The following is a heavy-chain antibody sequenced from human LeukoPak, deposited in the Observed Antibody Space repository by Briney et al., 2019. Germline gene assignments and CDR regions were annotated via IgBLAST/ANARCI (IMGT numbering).Heavy chain of an antibody. CDR2: IYWDDDE. J-gene: IGHJ4*02. D-gene: IGHD3-22*01. CDR1: GFSLSTSGVG. Sequence: SGPTLVNPTQTLTLTCAFSGFSLSTSGVGVGWIRQFPGKALDWLALIYWDDDERYSPSLKNRLTITKDTSKNHVVLTMSNTDPVDTATYYCARLFDSRGYYSYYFDSWGQGTLVTVSS. V-gene: IGHV2-5*02. CDR3: ARLFDSRGYYSYYFDS.